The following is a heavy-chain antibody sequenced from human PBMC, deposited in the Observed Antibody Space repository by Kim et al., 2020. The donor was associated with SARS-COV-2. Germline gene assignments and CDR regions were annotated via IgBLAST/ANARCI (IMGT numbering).Heavy chain of an antibody. D-gene: IGHD4-17*01. CDR1: GFTFSSYW. CDR2: INSDGSST. Sequence: GGSLRLSCAASGFTFSSYWMHWVRQAPGKGLVWVSRINSDGSSTSYADSVKGRFTISRDNAKNTLYLQMNSLRAEDTAVYYCARDFLVYGRNLYYYYGMDVWGQGTTVTVSS. J-gene: IGHJ6*02. CDR3: ARDFLVYGRNLYYYYGMDV. V-gene: IGHV3-74*01.